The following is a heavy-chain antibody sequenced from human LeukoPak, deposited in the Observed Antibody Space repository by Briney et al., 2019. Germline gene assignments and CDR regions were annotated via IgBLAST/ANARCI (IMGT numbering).Heavy chain of an antibody. J-gene: IGHJ4*02. CDR2: IYYSGST. V-gene: IGHV4-39*07. D-gene: IGHD1-1*01. CDR3: ARDIGSGTTGTTGVLVN. CDR1: GGSISSSSYY. Sequence: PSETLSLTCTVSGGSISSSSYYWGWIRQPPGKGLEWIGSIYYSGSTYYNPSLKSRVTISVDTSKNQFSLKLSSVTAADTAVYYCARDIGSGTTGTTGVLVNWGQGTLVTVSS.